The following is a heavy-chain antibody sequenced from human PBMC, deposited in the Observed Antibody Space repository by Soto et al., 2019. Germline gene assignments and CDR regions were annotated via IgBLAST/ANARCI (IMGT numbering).Heavy chain of an antibody. V-gene: IGHV1-2*02. Sequence: QVQLVQSGAEVKKPGASVKVSCKASGYTLTDYYFHWVRQAPGQGLEWVGWINPNTGGTNYAQKLKDRVTMTRDTSINTAYMELSRLRSDDTAVYYCARDLCGGDCYPGRMEVWGQGTTVTVSS. CDR1: GYTLTDYY. J-gene: IGHJ6*02. D-gene: IGHD2-21*02. CDR3: ARDLCGGDCYPGRMEV. CDR2: INPNTGGT.